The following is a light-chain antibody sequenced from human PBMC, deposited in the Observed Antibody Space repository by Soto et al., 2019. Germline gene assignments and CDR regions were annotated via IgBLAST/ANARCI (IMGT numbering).Light chain of an antibody. Sequence: QSALTQPASVSGSPGQSITLSCTGTSSDIGGYDYVSWYQRHPGKAPKLIIYDVNNRPSGVSNRFSGSKSGNTASLRNSGLHAEDEADYYCTSYASGSSHVVFGGGTKLTVL. V-gene: IGLV2-14*01. CDR2: DVN. CDR3: TSYASGSSHVV. CDR1: SSDIGGYDY. J-gene: IGLJ2*01.